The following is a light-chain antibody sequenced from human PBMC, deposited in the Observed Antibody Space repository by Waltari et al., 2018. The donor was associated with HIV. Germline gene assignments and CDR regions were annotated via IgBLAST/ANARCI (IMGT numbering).Light chain of an antibody. CDR1: RSNIGSHS. CDR3: AAWDDSLSAWV. Sequence: QSVLTQPPPTSGTPGQRVRIPCSGSRSNIGSHSVYWSLQLPGTAPKLLMYRNDEWPSGVPDRFSGSKSGTSASLAISGLRSEDEADYCCAAWDDSLSAWVFGGGTKLTVL. CDR2: RND. V-gene: IGLV1-47*01. J-gene: IGLJ3*02.